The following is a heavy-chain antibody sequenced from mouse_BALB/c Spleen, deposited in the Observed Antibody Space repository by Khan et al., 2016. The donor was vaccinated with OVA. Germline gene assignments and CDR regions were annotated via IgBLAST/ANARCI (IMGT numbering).Heavy chain of an antibody. CDR3: ARIYGGDFDY. D-gene: IGHD1-1*01. J-gene: IGHJ2*02. CDR1: GYSITSHYA. CDR2: ISYSGNT. Sequence: VQLKQSGPGLVKPSQSLSLTCTVTGYSITSHYAWNWIRQFPGNKLEWMGFISYSGNTKYNPSLKSRISITRDTSRNQFFLPLNSVTIEDTATYYCARIYGGDFDYWGQGTSLTVSS. V-gene: IGHV3-2*02.